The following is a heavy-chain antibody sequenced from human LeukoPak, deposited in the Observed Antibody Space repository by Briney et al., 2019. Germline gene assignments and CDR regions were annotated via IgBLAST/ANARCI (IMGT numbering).Heavy chain of an antibody. CDR3: ARGGSYYYDSSGYYS. CDR2: MYYSGST. V-gene: IGHV4-59*02. Sequence: PSETLSLTCTVSGGSVSSYYWSWIRQPPGKGLEWIGYMYYSGSTNYNPSLKSRVTISVDTSKNQFSLKLSSVTAADTAVYYCARGGSYYYDSSGYYSWGQGTLVTVSS. D-gene: IGHD3-22*01. CDR1: GGSVSSYY. J-gene: IGHJ4*02.